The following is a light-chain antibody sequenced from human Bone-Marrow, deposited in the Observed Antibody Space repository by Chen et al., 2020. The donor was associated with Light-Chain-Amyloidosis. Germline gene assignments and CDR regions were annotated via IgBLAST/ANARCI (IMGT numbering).Light chain of an antibody. V-gene: IGLV2-14*01. CDR2: EVT. CDR3: SSYTITNTLV. J-gene: IGLJ1*01. Sequence: QSALTQPASGSGSPGQSITISCTGTSSDVGGDNHVSWYQQHPDKAPKPMIYEVTNRPSWVPDRFSGSKSDNMASLTISGLQTEDEADYFCSSYTITNTLVFGSGTRVTVL. CDR1: SSDVGGDNH.